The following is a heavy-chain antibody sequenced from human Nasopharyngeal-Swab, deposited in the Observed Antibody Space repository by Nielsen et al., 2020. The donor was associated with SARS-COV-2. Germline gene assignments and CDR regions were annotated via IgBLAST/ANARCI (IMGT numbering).Heavy chain of an antibody. D-gene: IGHD3-10*01. J-gene: IGHJ6*02. V-gene: IGHV4-34*01. CDR1: GGSFSGYS. CDR2: INHSGST. CDR3: ARIDGWGAMDV. Sequence: GSLRLSCAVYGGSFSGYSWSWIRQPPGKGLEWIGEINHSGSTNYTPSLKSRVTISIDTSKKQLSLKLRSVTAADTAVYYCARIDGWGAMDVWGQGTTVTVSS.